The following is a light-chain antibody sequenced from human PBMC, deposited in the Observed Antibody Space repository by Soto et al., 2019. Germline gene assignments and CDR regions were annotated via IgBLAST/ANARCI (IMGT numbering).Light chain of an antibody. CDR3: QQYNNWPRT. J-gene: IGKJ1*01. CDR2: GAS. V-gene: IGKV3-15*01. CDR1: QSVGSN. Sequence: EIVMTQSPATLSVSPGERATLSCRASQSVGSNLAWYQQKPGQAPRLLIYGASTRATGVPARFSGSGPGTEFTLTISSLQSEDFAVYYCQQYNNWPRTFGQGTRVEI.